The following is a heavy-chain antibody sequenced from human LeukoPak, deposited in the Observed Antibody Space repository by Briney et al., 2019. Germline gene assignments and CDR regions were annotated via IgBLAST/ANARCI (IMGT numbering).Heavy chain of an antibody. CDR2: INAGNGNT. V-gene: IGHV1-3*01. CDR1: GYTFTSYA. CDR3: ASGTVTTLDPPYPYYFDY. Sequence: ASVKVSCKASGYTFTSYAMHWVRQAPGQRLEWMGWINAGNGNTKYSQKFQGRVTITADESTSTAYMELSSLRSEDTAVYYCASGTVTTLDPPYPYYFDYWGQGTLVTVSS. D-gene: IGHD4-17*01. J-gene: IGHJ4*02.